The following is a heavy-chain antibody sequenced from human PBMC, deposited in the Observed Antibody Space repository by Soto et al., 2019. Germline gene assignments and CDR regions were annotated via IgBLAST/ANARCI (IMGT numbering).Heavy chain of an antibody. D-gene: IGHD5-18*01. CDR1: GGSFSGYY. J-gene: IGHJ6*03. CDR3: ARSSYGRNYYYYYYMDV. CDR2: INHSGST. Sequence: SETLSLTCAVYGGSFSGYYWSWIRQPPGKGLEWIGEINHSGSTNYNPSPKSRVTISVDTSKNQFSLKLSSVTAADTAVYYCARSSYGRNYYYYYYMDVWGKGTTVTVSS. V-gene: IGHV4-34*01.